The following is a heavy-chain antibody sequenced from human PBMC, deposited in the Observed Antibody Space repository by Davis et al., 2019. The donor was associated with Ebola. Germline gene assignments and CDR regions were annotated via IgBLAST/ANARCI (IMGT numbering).Heavy chain of an antibody. D-gene: IGHD3-10*01. CDR2: MNPNSGNT. CDR1: GYTFTSYG. Sequence: ASVKVSCKASGYTFTSYGISWVRQAPGQGLEWMGWMNPNSGNTGYAQKFQGRVTMTRNTSISTAYMELSSLRSEDTAVYYCARAGAVWFGELLYYYYGMDVWGQGTTVTVSS. V-gene: IGHV1-8*02. CDR3: ARAGAVWFGELLYYYYGMDV. J-gene: IGHJ6*02.